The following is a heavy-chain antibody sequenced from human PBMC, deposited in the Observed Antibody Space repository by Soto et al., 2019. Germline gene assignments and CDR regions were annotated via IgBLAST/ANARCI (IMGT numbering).Heavy chain of an antibody. CDR1: GFTFSSYG. D-gene: IGHD6-19*01. Sequence: QVQLVESGGGVVQPGRSLRLSCAASGFTFSSYGMHWVRQAPGKGLEWVAVISYDGSNKYYADSVKGRFTISRDNSKNTLYLQMNSLRAEDTAVYYCAKDKGSVAGFAAFAIWGQGTMVTVSS. CDR3: AKDKGSVAGFAAFAI. CDR2: ISYDGSNK. J-gene: IGHJ3*02. V-gene: IGHV3-30*18.